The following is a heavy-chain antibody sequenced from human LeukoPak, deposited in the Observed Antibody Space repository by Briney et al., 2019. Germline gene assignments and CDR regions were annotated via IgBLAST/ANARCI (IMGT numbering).Heavy chain of an antibody. D-gene: IGHD6-19*01. J-gene: IGHJ4*02. CDR2: IHSSSGTV. CDR1: GFTFSSHN. V-gene: IGHV3-48*04. CDR3: AREVAGTGTSEFDY. Sequence: GGSLRLSCAASGFTFSSHNMQWVRQAPGKGLEWVSYIHSSSGTVYYADSVKGRFTISRDNAQNSLYLQMNSLRAEDTAVYYCAREVAGTGTSEFDYWGQGTLVTVSS.